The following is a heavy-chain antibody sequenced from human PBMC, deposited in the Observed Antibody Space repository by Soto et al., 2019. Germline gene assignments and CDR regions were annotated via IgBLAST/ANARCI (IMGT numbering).Heavy chain of an antibody. Sequence: GGSLRLSCAGSGFTFRSYDMHWVRQAPGKGLEWVGVMSFDGGKIYYADSLKGRFTISMDNAKNSLYLQMNSLRAEDTAVYFCAKDQEGSGSHWLGYNYYGMDVWGQGTTVTVSS. CDR3: AKDQEGSGSHWLGYNYYGMDV. CDR2: MSFDGGKI. V-gene: IGHV3-30-3*01. D-gene: IGHD3-10*01. CDR1: GFTFRSYD. J-gene: IGHJ6*02.